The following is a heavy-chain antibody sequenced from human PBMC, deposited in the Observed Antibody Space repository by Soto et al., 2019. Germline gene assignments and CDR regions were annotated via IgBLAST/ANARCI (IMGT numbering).Heavy chain of an antibody. D-gene: IGHD3-10*01. CDR2: MNPNSGNT. CDR1: GYTFTSYD. V-gene: IGHV1-8*01. CDR3: ATLWFGELWAYGMDV. Sequence: ASVKVSCKASGYTFTSYDINWVRQATGQGLEWMGWMNPNSGNTGYAQKFQGRVTMTRSTSISTAYMELSSLRSEDTAVYYCATLWFGELWAYGMDVWGQGTTVTVSS. J-gene: IGHJ6*02.